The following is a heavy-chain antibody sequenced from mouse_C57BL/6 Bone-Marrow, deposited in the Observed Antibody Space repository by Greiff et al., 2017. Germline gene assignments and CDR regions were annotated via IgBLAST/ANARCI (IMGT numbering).Heavy chain of an antibody. J-gene: IGHJ1*03. D-gene: IGHD1-1*01. CDR2: INPNYGTT. V-gene: IGHV1-39*01. CDR1: GYSFTDYN. Sequence: VQLQQSGPELVKPGASVKISCKASGYSFTDYNMNWVKQSNGKSLEWIGVINPNYGTTSYNQKFKGKATLTVDQSSSTAYMQLNSLTSEDSAVYYCEAYYYGSSYGWYFDVWGTGTTVTVSS. CDR3: EAYYYGSSYGWYFDV.